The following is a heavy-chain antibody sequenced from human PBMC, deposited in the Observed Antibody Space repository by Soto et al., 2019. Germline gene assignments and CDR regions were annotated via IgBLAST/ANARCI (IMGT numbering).Heavy chain of an antibody. CDR1: GGFVTSGSYY. V-gene: IGHV4-34*01. CDR3: ARVERGTATTVVDAFDI. CDR2: MSQSGGT. J-gene: IGHJ3*02. D-gene: IGHD1-1*01. Sequence: QVQLQQWGAGLLKPSETLSPTCAVYGGFVTSGSYYWSWIRQPPGKGLEWIGEMSQSGGTPFNPSLKSRVTISVDTSKNQFALKMSSVTAADTALYYCARVERGTATTVVDAFDIWGPGTMVTVSS.